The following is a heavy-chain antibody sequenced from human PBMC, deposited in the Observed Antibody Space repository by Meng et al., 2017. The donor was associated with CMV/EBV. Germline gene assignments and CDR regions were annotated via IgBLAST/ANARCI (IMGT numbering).Heavy chain of an antibody. D-gene: IGHD2-2*02. J-gene: IGHJ6*02. Sequence: GESLKISCAASGFTFSSYEMNWVRQAPGKGLEWVSYISSSGSTIYYADSVKGRFTISRDNAKNSLYLQMSSLRAEDTAVYYCARGDRIVVVPAAIQKVTYYYYYGMDVWGQGTTVTVSS. V-gene: IGHV3-48*03. CDR1: GFTFSSYE. CDR2: ISSSGSTI. CDR3: ARGDRIVVVPAAIQKVTYYYYYGMDV.